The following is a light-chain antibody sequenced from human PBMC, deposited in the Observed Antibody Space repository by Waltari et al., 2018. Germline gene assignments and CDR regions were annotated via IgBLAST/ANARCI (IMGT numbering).Light chain of an antibody. J-gene: IGKJ4*01. Sequence: EIVLTQSPGTLSLSPGERATLPCRASQSVSSNYLAWYQQKPGQAPRLLIYDASKRATGIADRFSGSGSETHFTLTISRLEPEDFAVFYCQQYGNSPVTFGGGTKVEIK. CDR3: QQYGNSPVT. CDR2: DAS. CDR1: QSVSSNY. V-gene: IGKV3-20*01.